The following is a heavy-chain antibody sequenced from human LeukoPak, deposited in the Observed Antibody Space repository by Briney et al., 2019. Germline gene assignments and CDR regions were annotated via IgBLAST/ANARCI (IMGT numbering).Heavy chain of an antibody. V-gene: IGHV3-30-3*01. CDR1: GFTFSSYA. Sequence: GGSLRLSCAASGFTFSSYAMHWVRQAPGKGLEWVAVISYDGSNKYYADSVKGRFTISRDNSKNTLYLQMNSLRAEDTAVYYCARESEAFDIWGQGTMVTVSS. CDR3: ARESEAFDI. J-gene: IGHJ3*02. CDR2: ISYDGSNK.